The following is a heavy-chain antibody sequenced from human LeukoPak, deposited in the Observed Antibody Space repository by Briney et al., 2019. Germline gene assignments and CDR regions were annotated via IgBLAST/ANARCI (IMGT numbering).Heavy chain of an antibody. CDR3: ARDGAPSDWFDP. Sequence: ASVKVSCKASGYTFTSYGISWVRQAPGQGLEWMGWISAYNGNINYAQKFQGRVTMTTDTSTSTAYMEMTSLRSDDTAVYYCARDGAPSDWFDPWGQGTLVTVSS. J-gene: IGHJ5*02. V-gene: IGHV1-18*01. CDR1: GYTFTSYG. CDR2: ISAYNGNI. D-gene: IGHD3-10*01.